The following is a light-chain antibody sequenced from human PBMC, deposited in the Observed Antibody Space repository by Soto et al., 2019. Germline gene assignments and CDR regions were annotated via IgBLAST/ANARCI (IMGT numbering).Light chain of an antibody. Sequence: QSVLTQPPSVSGAPGQRVTISCSNIGAANDVHWYQQPTGTAPKLLIYGNSNRPSGVPDRFSGSKSGTSASLAITGLQAEDEADYYCQSYDSSLSGWVFGGGTKVTVL. V-gene: IGLV1-40*01. CDR2: GNS. CDR3: QSYDSSLSGWV. CDR1: SNIGAAND. J-gene: IGLJ3*02.